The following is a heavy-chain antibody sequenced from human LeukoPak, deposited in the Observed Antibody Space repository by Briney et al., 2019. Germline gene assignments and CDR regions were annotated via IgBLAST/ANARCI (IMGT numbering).Heavy chain of an antibody. D-gene: IGHD5-24*01. Sequence: ASVKVFCKASGYTFTGYFMNWVRQAPGQGLEWMGRINPNNGGTNYAQNFQVRVTMTRDTSISTAYMELSSLRSEDTAVYYCARVGDGINDAFDIWGQGTMVTVSS. CDR1: GYTFTGYF. CDR3: ARVGDGINDAFDI. V-gene: IGHV1-2*06. CDR2: INPNNGGT. J-gene: IGHJ3*02.